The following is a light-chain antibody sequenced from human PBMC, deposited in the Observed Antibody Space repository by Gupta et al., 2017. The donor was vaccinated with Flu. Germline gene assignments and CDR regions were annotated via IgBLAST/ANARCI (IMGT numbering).Light chain of an antibody. V-gene: IGLV3-19*01. CDR1: SLRSYY. Sequence: SSELTQDSAVSVAWGQTVRITCQGDSLRSYYASWYQQTPGQAPVLVIYGENKRPSGIPDRFSCSRSGNTASLTITGAQAEDEADYYCNSRDSSGNHLWVFGGGTKLTVL. J-gene: IGLJ3*02. CDR2: GEN. CDR3: NSRDSSGNHLWV.